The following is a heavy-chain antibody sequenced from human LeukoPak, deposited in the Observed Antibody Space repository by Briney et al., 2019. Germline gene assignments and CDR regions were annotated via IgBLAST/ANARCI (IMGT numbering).Heavy chain of an antibody. CDR3: ARDVEGGTFDI. CDR1: GFSFSSYW. CDR2: ISPDGSSA. D-gene: IGHD3-16*01. V-gene: IGHV3-74*03. J-gene: IGHJ3*02. Sequence: GGSLRLSCAASGFSFSSYWMHWVRQAPGKGLVWVARISPDGSSALSADSVRGRFTISRDNAKNSLFLEMSSLRADDTAVYFCARDVEGGTFDIWGQGTTVTVSS.